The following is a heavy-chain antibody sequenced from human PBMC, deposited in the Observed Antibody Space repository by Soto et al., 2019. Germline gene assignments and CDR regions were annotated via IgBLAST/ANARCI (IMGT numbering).Heavy chain of an antibody. V-gene: IGHV3-74*01. D-gene: IGHD3-16*01. CDR3: ARGGLDHAFDI. J-gene: IGHJ3*02. CDR2: VDSDGSDK. Sequence: GXSPRLSGAASEFSFRRYWMHWVRQAPGKGLVWVSRVDSDGSDKIYADSVKGRFTISRDNAKNTLYLQLTGLRDEDTAVYYCARGGLDHAFDIWGQGTMVTVSS. CDR1: EFSFRRYW.